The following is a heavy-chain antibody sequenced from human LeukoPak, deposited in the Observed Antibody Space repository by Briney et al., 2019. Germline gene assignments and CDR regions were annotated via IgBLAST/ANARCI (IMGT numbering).Heavy chain of an antibody. Sequence: AASVKVSCKVSGYTLTELSIHWVRQAPGKGLEWMGGFDPEDGETIYAQKFQGRVTMTRDTSISTAYMELSRLRSDDTAVYYCARVRGMIAVAGTDYYYGMDVWGQGTTVTVSS. D-gene: IGHD6-19*01. CDR1: GYTLTELS. CDR2: FDPEDGET. V-gene: IGHV1-24*01. J-gene: IGHJ6*02. CDR3: ARVRGMIAVAGTDYYYGMDV.